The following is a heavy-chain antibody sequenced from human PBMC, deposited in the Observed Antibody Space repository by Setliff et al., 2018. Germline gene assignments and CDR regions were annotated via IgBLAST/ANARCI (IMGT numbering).Heavy chain of an antibody. V-gene: IGHV1-2*02. Sequence: ASVKVSCKASGFSFTDYLMNWMRQAPEQGLEWMGRINLNTGNIFYAQEFQGRVTLIRDTSTSTAYMELTGLRYDDTAIYYCARDPLGLEDITLFDYWGQGTLVTVSS. J-gene: IGHJ4*02. CDR2: INLNTGNI. CDR1: GFSFTDYL. CDR3: ARDPLGLEDITLFDY. D-gene: IGHD3-16*01.